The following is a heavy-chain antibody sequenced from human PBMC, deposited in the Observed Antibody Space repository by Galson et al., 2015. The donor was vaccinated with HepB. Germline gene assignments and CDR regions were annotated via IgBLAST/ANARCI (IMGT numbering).Heavy chain of an antibody. Sequence: SLRLSCAASGFTFSSYEMNWVRQAPGKGLEWVSYISSSGSTIYYADSVKGRFTISRDNAKNSLYLQMNSLRAEDTAVYYCARDRPTTVTFPRYYYYGMDVWGQGTTVTVSS. CDR3: ARDRPTTVTFPRYYYYGMDV. CDR2: ISSSGSTI. D-gene: IGHD4-11*01. V-gene: IGHV3-48*03. CDR1: GFTFSSYE. J-gene: IGHJ6*02.